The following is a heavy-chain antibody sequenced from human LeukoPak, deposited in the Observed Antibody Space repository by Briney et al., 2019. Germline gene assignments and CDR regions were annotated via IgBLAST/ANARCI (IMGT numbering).Heavy chain of an antibody. D-gene: IGHD3-16*01. CDR3: ARCPWGGDGFDI. CDR1: GYSISSGYY. CDR2: NYHSGST. J-gene: IGHJ3*02. Sequence: SETLSLTCTVSGYSISSGYYWGWIRQTPGKGLEWIGSNYHSGSTYYNPSLKSRVTISVDTSKNQFSLKLSSVTAADTAVYYCARCPWGGDGFDIWGQGTMVTVSS. V-gene: IGHV4-38-2*02.